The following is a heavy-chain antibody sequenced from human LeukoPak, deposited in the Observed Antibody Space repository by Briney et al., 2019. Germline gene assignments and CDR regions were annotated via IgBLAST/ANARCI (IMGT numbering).Heavy chain of an antibody. J-gene: IGHJ4*02. D-gene: IGHD3-16*01. CDR1: GFTFSTYW. CDR2: ISSDGIST. CDR3: ARHRLGGLDY. V-gene: IGHV3-74*01. Sequence: GGSLRLSCAASGFTFSTYWMNWVRQAPGKGVVWVSRISSDGISTNYADSVKGRFTISRDNAKNTLYLQMNSLRVEDTAVYYCARHRLGGLDYWGQGALVTVSS.